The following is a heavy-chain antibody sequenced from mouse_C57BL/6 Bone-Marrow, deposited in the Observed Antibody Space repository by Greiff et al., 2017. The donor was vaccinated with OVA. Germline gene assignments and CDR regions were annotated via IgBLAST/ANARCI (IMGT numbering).Heavy chain of an antibody. CDR2: IDPENGDT. Sequence: EVQLQQSGAELVRPGASVKLSCTASGFNITDDYMHWVKQRPEQGLEWIGWIDPENGDTEYASKFQGKATITADTSSNTAYLQLSSLTSEDTAVYYCAMAYDSNHGYFDVWGTGTTVTVSS. J-gene: IGHJ1*03. V-gene: IGHV14-4*01. CDR1: GFNITDDY. D-gene: IGHD2-5*01. CDR3: AMAYDSNHGYFDV.